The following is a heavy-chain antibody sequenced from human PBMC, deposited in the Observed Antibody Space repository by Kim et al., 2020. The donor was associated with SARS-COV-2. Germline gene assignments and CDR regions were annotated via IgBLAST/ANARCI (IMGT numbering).Heavy chain of an antibody. CDR3: ARVITIFGVVMGTVFDY. J-gene: IGHJ4*02. CDR1: GGSISSGGYY. V-gene: IGHV4-31*03. CDR2: IYYSGST. D-gene: IGHD3-3*01. Sequence: SETLSLTCTVSGGSISSGGYYWSWIRQHPGKGLEWIGYIYYSGSTYYNPSLKSRVTISVDTSKNQFSLKLSSVTAADTAVYYCARVITIFGVVMGTVFDYWGQGTLVTVSS.